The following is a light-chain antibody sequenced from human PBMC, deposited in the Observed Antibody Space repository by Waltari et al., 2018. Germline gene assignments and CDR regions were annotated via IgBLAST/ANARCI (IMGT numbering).Light chain of an antibody. V-gene: IGKV3-20*01. Sequence: EIVLTQSPGTLSLSQGERATLYCRASQSVRSSYLGWYQQKPGQAPRLLIYGASSRATDTPDRFSGSGSGTDFTLTISRLEPEDFSVYYCQQYGSSTPWTFGQGTKVEIK. J-gene: IGKJ1*01. CDR2: GAS. CDR1: QSVRSSY. CDR3: QQYGSSTPWT.